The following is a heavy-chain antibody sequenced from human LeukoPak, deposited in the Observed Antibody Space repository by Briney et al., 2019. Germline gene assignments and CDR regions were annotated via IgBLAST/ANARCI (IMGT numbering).Heavy chain of an antibody. CDR3: ARGPWNLNYRRYYGMDV. D-gene: IGHD1-7*01. CDR2: INHSGST. CDR1: GGSFSGYY. V-gene: IGHV4-34*01. Sequence: SETLSHTCAVYGGSFSGYYWSWIRQPPGKGLEWIGEINHSGSTNYNPSLKSRVTISVDTSKNQFSLKLSSVTAADTAVYYCARGPWNLNYRRYYGMDVWGQGTTVTVSS. J-gene: IGHJ6*02.